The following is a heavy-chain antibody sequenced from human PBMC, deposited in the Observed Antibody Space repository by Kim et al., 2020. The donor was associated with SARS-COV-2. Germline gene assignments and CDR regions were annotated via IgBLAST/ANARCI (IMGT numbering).Heavy chain of an antibody. CDR2: IYYSGST. J-gene: IGHJ5*02. D-gene: IGHD3-3*01. CDR1: GGSISSGGYY. Sequence: SETLSLTCTVSGGSISSGGYYWSWIRQHPGKGLEWIGYIYYSGSTYYNPSLKSRVTISVDTSKNQFSLKLSSVTAADTAVYYCARAMGITIFGVVIVHWFDPWGPGTLGTVSS. CDR3: ARAMGITIFGVVIVHWFDP. V-gene: IGHV4-31*03.